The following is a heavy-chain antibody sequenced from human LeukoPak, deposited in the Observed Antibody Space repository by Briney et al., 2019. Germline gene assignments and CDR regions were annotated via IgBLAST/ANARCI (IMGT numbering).Heavy chain of an antibody. J-gene: IGHJ4*02. CDR2: ISAYNGNT. D-gene: IGHD3-22*01. Sequence: ASVKVSCKASGYTFTSYGISWVRQAPGQGLEWMGWISAYNGNTNYAQKLQGRVTMTTDTSTSTAYMELRSLRSDDTAVYYCAREVRGYYDSSGYSRFFDYWGQGTLVTVSS. CDR3: AREVRGYYDSSGYSRFFDY. V-gene: IGHV1-18*01. CDR1: GYTFTSYG.